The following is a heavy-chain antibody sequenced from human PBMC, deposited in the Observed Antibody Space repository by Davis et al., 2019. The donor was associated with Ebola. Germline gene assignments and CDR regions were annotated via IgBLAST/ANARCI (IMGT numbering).Heavy chain of an antibody. CDR1: GFTFSGSA. Sequence: GESLKISCAASGFTFSGSAMHWVRQASGKGLEWVGRIRSKANSYATAYAASVKGRFTISRDDSKNTAYLQMNSLKTEDTAVYYCTARASQAYCGSDCYGDYWGQGTLVTVSS. CDR3: TARASQAYCGSDCYGDY. D-gene: IGHD2-21*02. J-gene: IGHJ4*02. V-gene: IGHV3-73*01. CDR2: IRSKANSYAT.